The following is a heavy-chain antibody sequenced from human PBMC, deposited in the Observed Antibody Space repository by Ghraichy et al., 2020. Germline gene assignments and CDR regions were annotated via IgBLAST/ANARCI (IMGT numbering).Heavy chain of an antibody. V-gene: IGHV3-21*01. D-gene: IGHD3-10*01. CDR2: ISSSSSYI. J-gene: IGHJ6*02. CDR1: GFTFSSYS. Sequence: LSLTCAASGFTFSSYSMNWVRQAPGKGLEWVSSISSSSSYIYYADSVKGRFTISRDNAKNSLYLQMNSLRAEDTAVYYCASSYAIPQYYYYYYGMDVWGQGTTVTVSS. CDR3: ASSYAIPQYYYYYYGMDV.